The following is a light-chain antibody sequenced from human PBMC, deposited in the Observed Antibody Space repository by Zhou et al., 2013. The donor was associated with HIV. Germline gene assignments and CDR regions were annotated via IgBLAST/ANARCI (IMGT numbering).Light chain of an antibody. CDR2: GAS. CDR1: QSVSNTN. V-gene: IGKV3-20*01. CDR3: QQYASSPRT. J-gene: IGKJ1*01. Sequence: DIVLTQFPGTLSLSPGERATLSCRASQSVSNTNLAWYQQKPGQAPSLLIFGASSRATGIPDRFSGSGSGADFTLTISRLEAEDFAVYSCQQYASSPRTFGQGTKVEIK.